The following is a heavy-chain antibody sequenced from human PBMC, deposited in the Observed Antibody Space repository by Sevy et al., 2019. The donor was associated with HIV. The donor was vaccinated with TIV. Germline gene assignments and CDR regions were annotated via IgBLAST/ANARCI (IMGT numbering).Heavy chain of an antibody. J-gene: IGHJ6*03. V-gene: IGHV3-33*06. CDR3: AKGACSGGSCYWGGDYYYYYMDV. CDR1: GFTFSNYG. D-gene: IGHD2-15*01. Sequence: GGSLRLSCAASGFTFSNYGMHWVRQAPGKGLEWVAVIWYDGSNKHYADSVKGRLTISRDNSKNTLYLQMNSLRAEDTAVYYCAKGACSGGSCYWGGDYYYYYMDVWGKGTTVTVSS. CDR2: IWYDGSNK.